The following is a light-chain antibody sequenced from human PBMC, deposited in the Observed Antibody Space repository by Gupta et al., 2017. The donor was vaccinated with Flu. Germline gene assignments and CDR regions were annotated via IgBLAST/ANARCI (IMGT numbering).Light chain of an antibody. V-gene: IGKV3-20*01. CDR3: QQYDRSFT. J-gene: IGKJ3*01. CDR2: GQY. Sequence: IVLTQSLDTLSMSRGERATLSCRASQSISSNLLAWYQHPPGQATRLLIYGQYSRAAVIPDMFSGSGSGTDFTLTSSSLAAEDFAEYYCQQYDRSFTFGPGTKVEIK. CDR1: QSISSNL.